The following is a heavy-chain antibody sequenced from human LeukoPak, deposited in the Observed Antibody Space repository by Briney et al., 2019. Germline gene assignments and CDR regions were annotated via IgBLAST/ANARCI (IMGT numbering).Heavy chain of an antibody. CDR3: AKDSGKPVTFFDY. CDR1: GFTFSSYA. CDR2: ISGSGGST. V-gene: IGHV3-23*01. Sequence: GGSLRLSCAASGFTFSSYAMSWVRQAPGEGLEWVSAISGSGGSTYYADSVKGRFTISRDNSKNTLYLQMNSLRAEDTAVYYCAKDSGKPVTFFDYWGQGTLVTVSS. D-gene: IGHD2-21*02. J-gene: IGHJ4*02.